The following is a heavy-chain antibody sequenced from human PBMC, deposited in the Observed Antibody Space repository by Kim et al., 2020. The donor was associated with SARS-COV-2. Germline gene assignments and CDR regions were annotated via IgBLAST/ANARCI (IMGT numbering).Heavy chain of an antibody. V-gene: IGHV1-46*01. CDR2: INPSGGSA. D-gene: IGHD3-9*01. J-gene: IGHJ3*02. Sequence: ASVKVSCKTSGYTFINYYMYWVRQAPGQGLEWMGIINPSGGSANYAQKFQGRVTMTRDTATSTVYMDLSSLRYEDTAVYYCARVRTGYRDAFDIWGQGTKVTVSS. CDR1: GYTFINYY. CDR3: ARVRTGYRDAFDI.